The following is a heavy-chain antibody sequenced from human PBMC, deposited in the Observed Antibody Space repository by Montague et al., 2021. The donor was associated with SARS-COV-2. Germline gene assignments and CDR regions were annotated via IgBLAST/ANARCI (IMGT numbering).Heavy chain of an antibody. CDR2: IYYSGST. Sequence: TLSLTCTVSGGSISSGGYYWNWIRQHPGKGLEWIGYIYYSGSTYYNPSLKSRVTISVDTSKNQFSLKLSSVTAADTAVYYCARASGKKTIFGVVNSYFDYWGQGTLVTVSS. CDR3: ARASGKKTIFGVVNSYFDY. J-gene: IGHJ4*02. D-gene: IGHD3-3*01. CDR1: GGSISSGGYY. V-gene: IGHV4-31*03.